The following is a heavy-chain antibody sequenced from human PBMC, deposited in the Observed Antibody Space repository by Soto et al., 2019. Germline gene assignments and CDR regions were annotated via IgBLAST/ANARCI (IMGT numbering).Heavy chain of an antibody. D-gene: IGHD2-15*01. CDR1: GFTFSSYA. V-gene: IGHV3-30-3*01. CDR2: ISYDGSNK. Sequence: QVQLVESGGGVVQPGRSLRLSCAASGFTFSSYAMHWVRQAPGKGLEWVAVISYDGSNKYYADSVKGRFTISRDNSKNTLYLQMNSLRAEDTAGYYCARAVVVVLCTLKGTFDYWGQGTLVTVSS. J-gene: IGHJ4*02. CDR3: ARAVVVVLCTLKGTFDY.